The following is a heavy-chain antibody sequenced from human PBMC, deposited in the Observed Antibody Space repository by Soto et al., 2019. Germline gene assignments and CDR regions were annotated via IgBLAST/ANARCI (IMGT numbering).Heavy chain of an antibody. D-gene: IGHD3-10*01. CDR2: TYYRGST. CDR3: QVIKWHSDFDL. J-gene: IGHJ3*01. CDR1: GGSISSGNYY. V-gene: IGHV4-31*06. Sequence: QVQLQESGPGLVKASQTLSLTCTVSGGSISSGNYYWSWIRQYPGKGLEWIGYTYYRGSTFYNPSLKSRIRISGDTSKNQFSLKLSSVTAADTAVYYCQVIKWHSDFDLWGQGTMVIVSS.